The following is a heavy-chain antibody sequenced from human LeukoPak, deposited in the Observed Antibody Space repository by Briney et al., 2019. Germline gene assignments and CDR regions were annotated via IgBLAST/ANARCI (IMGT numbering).Heavy chain of an antibody. CDR1: GFTFSYYA. V-gene: IGHV3-30*02. J-gene: IGHJ4*02. Sequence: GGSLRLSCAASGFTFSYYAMHWVRQAPGKGLEWVAFIQYDGSSKYYADSVKGRFTISRDNSKNTLYLQMNSLRAEDTAVYYCAKDLSNYVFHFWAQGPLVTVSS. CDR3: AKDLSNYVFHF. D-gene: IGHD4-11*01. CDR2: IQYDGSSK.